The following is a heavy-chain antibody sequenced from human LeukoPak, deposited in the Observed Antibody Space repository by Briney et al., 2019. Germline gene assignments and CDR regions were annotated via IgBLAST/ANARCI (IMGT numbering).Heavy chain of an antibody. CDR1: GYSFTSYW. Sequence: GESLKISCKGSGYSFTSYWIGWVRQMPGKGLEWMGIIYPGDPDTRYSPSFQGQVTISADKSISTAYLQWSSLKASDTAMYYCARRRIAVPYGMDVWGQGTTVTVSS. V-gene: IGHV5-51*01. J-gene: IGHJ6*02. CDR3: ARRRIAVPYGMDV. D-gene: IGHD6-19*01. CDR2: IYPGDPDT.